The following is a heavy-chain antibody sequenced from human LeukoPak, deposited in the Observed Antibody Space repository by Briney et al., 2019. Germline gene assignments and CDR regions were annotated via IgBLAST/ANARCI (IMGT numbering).Heavy chain of an antibody. Sequence: GEALKISCQASGYSFTSSWIGWARQMAGKGLEWMAIINPGDSDTRYSPSFQGQVTISADKSISTVYLQWGSLKASETAMYYCARQPGAGWFDPWGQGTLVTVSS. D-gene: IGHD3-10*01. J-gene: IGHJ5*02. V-gene: IGHV5-51*01. CDR1: GYSFTSSW. CDR2: INPGDSDT. CDR3: ARQPGAGWFDP.